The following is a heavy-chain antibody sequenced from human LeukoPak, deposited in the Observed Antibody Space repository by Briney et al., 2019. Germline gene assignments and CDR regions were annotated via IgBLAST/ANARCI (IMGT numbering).Heavy chain of an antibody. CDR3: ARDSREPGSTSDFDF. V-gene: IGHV1-18*04. CDR1: GYTFYDYG. CDR2: IGADTGNT. Sequence: GASVKVSCKTSGYTFYDYGISWVRQAPGQGLEWMGWIGADTGNTNFAQKLQDRVTMTTDTSTSTAYMELRSLTSDDTAVYYCARDSREPGSTSDFDFWGQGTLVTVSS. J-gene: IGHJ4*02. D-gene: IGHD1-7*01.